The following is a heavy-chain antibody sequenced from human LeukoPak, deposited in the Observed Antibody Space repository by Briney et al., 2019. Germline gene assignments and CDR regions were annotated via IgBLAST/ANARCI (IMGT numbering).Heavy chain of an antibody. CDR3: ARGAYYFDY. CDR1: GFTFSRYA. D-gene: IGHD3-10*01. Sequence: GGSLRLSCADSGFTFSRYAMSWVRQAPGKGLEWVSAISGSGGSTYYADSVKGRFTISRDNAKNSLYLQMNSLRAEDTAVYYCARGAYYFDYWGQGTQVTVSS. J-gene: IGHJ4*02. CDR2: ISGSGGST. V-gene: IGHV3-23*01.